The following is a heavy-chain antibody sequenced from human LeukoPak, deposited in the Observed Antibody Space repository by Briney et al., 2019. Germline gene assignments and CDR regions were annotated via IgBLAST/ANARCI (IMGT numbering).Heavy chain of an antibody. V-gene: IGHV3-30-3*01. Sequence: GRSLRLSCAASGFTFSSYAMHWVRQAPGKGLEWVAVISYDGSNKYYADSVKGRFTISRDNSKNTLYLQMNSLRAEDTAVYHCASPKLDYYDSSGYYSPFDYWGQGTLVTVSS. CDR2: ISYDGSNK. CDR1: GFTFSSYA. D-gene: IGHD3-22*01. J-gene: IGHJ4*02. CDR3: ASPKLDYYDSSGYYSPFDY.